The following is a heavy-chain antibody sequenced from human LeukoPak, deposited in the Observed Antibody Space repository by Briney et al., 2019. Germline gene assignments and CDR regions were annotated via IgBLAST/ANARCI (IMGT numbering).Heavy chain of an antibody. V-gene: IGHV1-18*01. D-gene: IGHD6-19*01. J-gene: IGHJ6*02. CDR2: ISAYNGNT. CDR1: GYTFTSYG. Sequence: ASVKVSCKASGYTFTSYGIGWVRQAPGQGLEWMGWISAYNGNTNYAQKLQGRVTMTTDTSTSTAYMELRSLRSDDTAVYYCARAVYSSGWYALDYYYYGMDVWGQGTTVTVSS. CDR3: ARAVYSSGWYALDYYYYGMDV.